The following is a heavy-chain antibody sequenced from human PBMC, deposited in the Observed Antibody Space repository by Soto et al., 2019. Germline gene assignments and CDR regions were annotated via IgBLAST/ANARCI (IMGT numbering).Heavy chain of an antibody. CDR3: ARALGGGSCVDY. CDR2: IYYSGST. J-gene: IGHJ4*02. CDR1: GGSVSSGSYY. V-gene: IGHV4-61*01. D-gene: IGHD1-26*01. Sequence: QVQLQESGPGLVKPSETLSLTCTVSGGSVSSGSYYWSWIRQPPGKGLEWIGYIYYSGSTNYTPPLKSRVTISVDTSKNQFSLKLSAVTAADTAVYYCARALGGGSCVDYWGQGTLVTVSS.